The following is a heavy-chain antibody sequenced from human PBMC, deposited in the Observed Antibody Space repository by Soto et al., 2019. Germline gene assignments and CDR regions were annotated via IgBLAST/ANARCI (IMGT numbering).Heavy chain of an antibody. CDR2: IYYSGST. V-gene: IGHV4-39*01. J-gene: IGHJ6*03. CDR1: GGSISSSSFY. CDR3: ARGTGARFFYYYYMDV. D-gene: IGHD3-3*01. Sequence: SETLSLTCSVSGGSISSSSFYWGWIRQPPGKGLEWIGSIYYSGSTYYNPSLKSRVTISEDTSKNQFSLKLSSVTAADTAVYYCARGTGARFFYYYYMDVWGKGTTVTVSS.